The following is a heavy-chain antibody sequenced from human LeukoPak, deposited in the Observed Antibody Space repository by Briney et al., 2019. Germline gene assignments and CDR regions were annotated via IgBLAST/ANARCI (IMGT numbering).Heavy chain of an antibody. CDR1: GGSISSYY. CDR3: ARGHYYDSSGYHYTLSLAFDY. V-gene: IGHV4-59*01. J-gene: IGHJ4*02. D-gene: IGHD3-22*01. CDR2: IYYSGST. Sequence: SETLSLTCTVSGGSISSYYWSWIRQPPGKGLEWIGYIYYSGSTNYNPSLKSRVTISVDTSKNQFSLKLSSVTAADTAVYYCARGHYYDSSGYHYTLSLAFDYWGQGTLVTVSS.